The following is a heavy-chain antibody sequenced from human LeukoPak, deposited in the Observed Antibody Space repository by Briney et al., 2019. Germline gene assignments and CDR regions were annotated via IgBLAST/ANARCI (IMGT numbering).Heavy chain of an antibody. J-gene: IGHJ4*02. V-gene: IGHV3-23*01. CDR2: ISTDSTYT. CDR3: AKGEGYCGGGTCYRYFDS. CDR1: GFTFSSYP. D-gene: IGHD2-15*01. Sequence: AGSLSLSCAASGFTFSSYPMSWVRQAPGKGLEWVSIISTDSTYTFYAHSVKGRFTISRDNSKDTLYLQMSSLRVEDTAVYFCAKGEGYCGGGTCYRYFDSWGQGTLVTVSS.